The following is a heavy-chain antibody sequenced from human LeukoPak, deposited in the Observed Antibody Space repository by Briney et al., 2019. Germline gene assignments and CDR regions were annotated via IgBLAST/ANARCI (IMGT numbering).Heavy chain of an antibody. CDR3: ARGPYDFWSGYYFYYYYGMDV. Sequence: ALVKVSCKASGYTFTSYDINWVRQATGQGLEWMGWMNPNSGNTGYAQKFQGRVTMTRNTSISTAYMELSSLRSEDTAVYYCARGPYDFWSGYYFYYYYGMDVWGQGATVTVSS. CDR1: GYTFTSYD. D-gene: IGHD3-3*01. CDR2: MNPNSGNT. J-gene: IGHJ6*02. V-gene: IGHV1-8*01.